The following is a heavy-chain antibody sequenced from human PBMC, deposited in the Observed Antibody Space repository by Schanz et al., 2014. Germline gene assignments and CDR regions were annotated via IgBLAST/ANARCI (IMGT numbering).Heavy chain of an antibody. D-gene: IGHD2-21*01. CDR1: GFTFSNYA. Sequence: VQLVQSGGGLVQPGGSLRLSCAASGFTFSNYAMSWVRQAPGKGLQWVALISYDGSNKYYADSVKGRFTISRDSSKNTLYLQMNSLRADDTAVYYCAKSKSQLPLFDYWGQGVRVIVSS. V-gene: IGHV3-30*18. J-gene: IGHJ4*02. CDR3: AKSKSQLPLFDY. CDR2: ISYDGSNK.